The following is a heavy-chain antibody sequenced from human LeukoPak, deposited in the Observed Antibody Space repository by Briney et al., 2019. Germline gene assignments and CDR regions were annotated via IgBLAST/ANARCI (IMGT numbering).Heavy chain of an antibody. CDR2: ISYDGSNK. Sequence: GGSLRLSCAASGFTFSSYGMHWVRQAPGKGLEWVAVISYDGSNKYYADSMKGRSTISRDNSKNTLYLQMNSLRAEDTAVYYCAKDYYGGNPDYWGQGTLVTVSS. V-gene: IGHV3-30*18. J-gene: IGHJ4*02. CDR1: GFTFSSYG. CDR3: AKDYYGGNPDY. D-gene: IGHD4-23*01.